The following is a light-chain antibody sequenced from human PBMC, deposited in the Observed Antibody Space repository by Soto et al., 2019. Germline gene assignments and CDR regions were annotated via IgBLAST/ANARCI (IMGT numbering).Light chain of an antibody. V-gene: IGKV1-5*03. J-gene: IGKJ1*01. CDR3: QHYNSYSEA. CDR2: KAP. CDR1: QTISSW. Sequence: DIQMTQSPSTLSASVGDRVTITCRASQTISSWLAWYQQKPGQAPKLLIYKAPTLKSGVPSRFSGSGSGTEFTLTISSLQPDDFATYYCQHYNSYSEAFGQGTKVDIK.